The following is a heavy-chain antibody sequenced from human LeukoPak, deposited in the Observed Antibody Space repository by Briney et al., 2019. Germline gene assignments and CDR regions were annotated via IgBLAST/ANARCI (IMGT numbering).Heavy chain of an antibody. CDR3: AREGSGITIFGVVTQPYYYYGMDV. D-gene: IGHD3-3*01. Sequence: ASVKVSCKASGYTFTSYDINWVRQATGQGLEWMGWMNPNSGNTGYAQKFQGRVTITRNTSISTAYMELSSLRSEDTAVYYCAREGSGITIFGVVTQPYYYYGMDVWGQGTTVTVSS. V-gene: IGHV1-8*01. CDR2: MNPNSGNT. CDR1: GYTFTSYD. J-gene: IGHJ6*02.